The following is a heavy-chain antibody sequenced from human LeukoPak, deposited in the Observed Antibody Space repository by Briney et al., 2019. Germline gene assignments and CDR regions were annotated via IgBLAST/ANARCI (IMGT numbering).Heavy chain of an antibody. CDR3: ARHIPLRRAVTTWLDP. CDR2: IYTSGST. V-gene: IGHV4-4*09. D-gene: IGHD2-21*01. J-gene: IGHJ5*02. CDR1: GGSISSYY. Sequence: PSETLSLTCTVSGGSISSYYWSSIRQPPGKGLEWIGYIYTSGSTNYNPSLKSRVTISVDTSKNQFSLKLSSVTAADTAVYYCARHIPLRRAVTTWLDPWGQGTLVTVSS.